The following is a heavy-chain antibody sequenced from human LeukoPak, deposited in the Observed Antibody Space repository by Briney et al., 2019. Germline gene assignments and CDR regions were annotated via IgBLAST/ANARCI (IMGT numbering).Heavy chain of an antibody. CDR2: ISAYNGNT. CDR3: ARDVVVVPAAIPNWFDP. V-gene: IGHV1-18*01. J-gene: IGHJ5*02. Sequence: ASVKDSCKASGYTFTSYGISWVRQAPGQGLEWMGWISAYNGNTNYAQKLQGRVTMTTDTSTSTAYMELRSLRSDDTAVYYCARDVVVVPAAIPNWFDPWGQGTLVTVSS. D-gene: IGHD2-2*01. CDR1: GYTFTSYG.